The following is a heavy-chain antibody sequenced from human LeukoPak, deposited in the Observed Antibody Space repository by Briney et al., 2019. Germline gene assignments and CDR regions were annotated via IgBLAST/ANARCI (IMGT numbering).Heavy chain of an antibody. V-gene: IGHV3-7*04. CDR2: IKQDGSEK. Sequence: GGSLRLSCAASGFTFGSYWMTWVRQAPGEGLEWVAIIKQDGSEKYYVDSVKGRFTISRDNAKNSLYLQMNSLRAEDTAVYYCARIGAGSSRDYWGQGTLVTVSS. CDR1: GFTFGSYW. CDR3: ARIGAGSSRDY. D-gene: IGHD6-13*01. J-gene: IGHJ4*02.